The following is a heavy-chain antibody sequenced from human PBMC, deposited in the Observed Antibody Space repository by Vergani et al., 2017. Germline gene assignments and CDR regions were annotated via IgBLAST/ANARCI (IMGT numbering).Heavy chain of an antibody. V-gene: IGHV3-66*01. J-gene: IGHJ4*02. Sequence: VQLVESGGGVVQPGGSLRLSCAASGFTVSSNYMSWVRQAPGKGLEWVSVIYSGGSTYYADSVKGRFTISRDNAKNSLYLQMNSLRAEDTAVYYCARAKTIFGAFDYWGQGTLVTVSS. CDR1: GFTVSSNY. CDR2: IYSGGST. CDR3: ARAKTIFGAFDY. D-gene: IGHD3-3*01.